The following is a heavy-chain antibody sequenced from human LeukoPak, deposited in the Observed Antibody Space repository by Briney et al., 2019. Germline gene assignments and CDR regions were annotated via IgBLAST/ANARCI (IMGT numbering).Heavy chain of an antibody. D-gene: IGHD3-22*01. Sequence: ASVKVSCKASGGTFSSYATSWVRQAPGQGLEWMGGIIPIFGTANYAQKFQGRVTITADESTSTAYMELSSLRSEDTAVYYCARSPYDSSGYLTYYFDYWGQGTLVTVSS. CDR3: ARSPYDSSGYLTYYFDY. V-gene: IGHV1-69*13. CDR1: GGTFSSYA. CDR2: IIPIFGTA. J-gene: IGHJ4*02.